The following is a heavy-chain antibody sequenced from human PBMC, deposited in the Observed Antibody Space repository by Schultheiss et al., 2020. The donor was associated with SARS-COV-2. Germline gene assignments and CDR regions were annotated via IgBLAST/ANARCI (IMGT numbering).Heavy chain of an antibody. J-gene: IGHJ6*02. CDR2: IRSEGDTYAT. D-gene: IGHD1-26*01. V-gene: IGHV3-73*01. CDR3: TTAFPYSGSNKGFRYYYYGMDV. Sequence: GGSLRLSCAASGFTFSSYGMHWVRQASGKGLEWVGRIRSEGDTYATAYAASVKGRFTVSRDDSKNTLYLQMNSLKTEDTAVYYCTTAFPYSGSNKGFRYYYYGMDVWGQGTTVTVSS. CDR1: GFTFSSYG.